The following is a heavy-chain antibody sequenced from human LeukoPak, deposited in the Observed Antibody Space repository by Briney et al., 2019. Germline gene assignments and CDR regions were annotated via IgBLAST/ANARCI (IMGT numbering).Heavy chain of an antibody. J-gene: IGHJ3*02. V-gene: IGHV3-30*18. CDR2: ISYDGSNK. CDR3: AKDSSIVPAAISAFDI. D-gene: IGHD2-2*02. CDR1: GFTFSSYG. Sequence: GGSQRLSCAASGFTFSSYGMHWVRQAPGKGLEWVAVISYDGSNKYYADSVKGRFTISRDNSKNTLYLQMNSLRAEDTAVYYCAKDSSIVPAAISAFDIWGQGTMVTVSS.